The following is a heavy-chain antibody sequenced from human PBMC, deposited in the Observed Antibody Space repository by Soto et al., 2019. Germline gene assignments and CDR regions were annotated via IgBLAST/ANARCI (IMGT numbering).Heavy chain of an antibody. V-gene: IGHV3-48*01. J-gene: IGHJ4*02. CDR2: INSGSTSV. Sequence: EVQLVESGGGLVQPGGSLRLSCVASGFDFNSYSMNWVRQAPGKGLEWISYINSGSTSVFYADSEKGRFTISRDNAKNSLYLQMNSLRAEDTAVYYCTSSASPDAYWGQGTLVTVSS. CDR3: TSSASPDAY. D-gene: IGHD1-26*01. CDR1: GFDFNSYS.